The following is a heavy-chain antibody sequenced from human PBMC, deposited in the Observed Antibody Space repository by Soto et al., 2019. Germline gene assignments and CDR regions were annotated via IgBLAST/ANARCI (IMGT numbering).Heavy chain of an antibody. D-gene: IGHD2-2*01. CDR2: TYYRSKWYN. CDR1: GDSVSIYSGA. Sequence: SQTLSLTCVISGDSVSIYSGAWNWIRQSPSRGLEWLGRTYYRSKWYNDYAVSVKSRITINPDTSKNQFSLQLNSVTPEDTAVYYCAREGNIVVVPAATNYYYGMDVWGQGTTVTVSS. CDR3: AREGNIVVVPAATNYYYGMDV. J-gene: IGHJ6*02. V-gene: IGHV6-1*01.